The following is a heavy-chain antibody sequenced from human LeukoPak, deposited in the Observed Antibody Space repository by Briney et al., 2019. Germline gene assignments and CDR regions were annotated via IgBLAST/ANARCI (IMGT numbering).Heavy chain of an antibody. Sequence: PVGSLRLSCAPSGYTFSRYNMNWVPHAPGRGLEWVTYFRSSRNYIFYADGGKGRFTMYRDNAKNILYLQMNNLRAEDTAVYCCARDGDDGDYFDYWGQGTLVTVSS. D-gene: IGHD2-21*02. CDR2: FRSSRNYI. CDR1: GYTFSRYN. V-gene: IGHV3-21*01. J-gene: IGHJ4*02. CDR3: ARDGDDGDYFDY.